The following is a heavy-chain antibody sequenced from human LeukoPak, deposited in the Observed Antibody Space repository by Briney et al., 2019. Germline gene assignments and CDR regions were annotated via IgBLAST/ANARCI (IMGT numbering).Heavy chain of an antibody. V-gene: IGHV3-43*01. J-gene: IGHJ6*02. CDR1: GFTFDDYT. CDR2: ISWDGGST. D-gene: IGHD3-3*01. Sequence: PGGSLRLSCAASGFTFDDYTMHWVRQAPGKGLEWVSLISWDGGSTYYADSVKGRFTISRDNSKNSLYLQMNSLRTEDTALYYCAKGHREIDYDFWSGCYKVRILDYYYGMDVWGQGTTVTVSS. CDR3: AKGHREIDYDFWSGCYKVRILDYYYGMDV.